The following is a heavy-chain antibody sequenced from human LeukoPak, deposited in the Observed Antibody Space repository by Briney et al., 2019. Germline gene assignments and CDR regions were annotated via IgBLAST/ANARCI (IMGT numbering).Heavy chain of an antibody. J-gene: IGHJ6*03. CDR1: GFTFSSYS. CDR2: ISSSSSTI. D-gene: IGHD2-2*01. Sequence: PGGSLRLSCAASGFTFSSYSMNWVRQAPGKGLEWVSYISSSSSTIYYADSVKGRFTISRDNAKNSLYLQMNSLRAEDTAVYYCAREGYCSSTSCYYYYYMDVWGKGTTVTVSS. CDR3: AREGYCSSTSCYYYYYMDV. V-gene: IGHV3-48*01.